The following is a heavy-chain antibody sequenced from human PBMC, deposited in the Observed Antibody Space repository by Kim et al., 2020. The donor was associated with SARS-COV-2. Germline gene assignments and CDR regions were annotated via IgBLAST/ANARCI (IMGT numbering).Heavy chain of an antibody. CDR3: AGATAVPTAYYYFDLDV. CDR2: ITPLFGGPT. D-gene: IGHD3-10*01. Sequence: SVKVSCKSSGGSFTDFAFTWVRQTPGRGLEWMGGITPLFGGPTDYAKRYHDRLTITADTTTNTVYMDLSSLTSTDAALDYCAGATAVPTAYYYFDLDVWGQGTPVTVSS. J-gene: IGHJ6*02. V-gene: IGHV1-69*06. CDR1: GGSFTDFA.